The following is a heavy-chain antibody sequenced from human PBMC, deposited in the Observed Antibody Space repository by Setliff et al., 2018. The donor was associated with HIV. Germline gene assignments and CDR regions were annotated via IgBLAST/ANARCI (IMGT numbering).Heavy chain of an antibody. CDR3: TRPYYYASGSYDY. CDR1: GFTFSSYA. D-gene: IGHD3-10*01. Sequence: HPGGSLRLSCAASGFTFSSYAMTWVRQAPGKGLEWVSVISGSGGSTGYADSVKGRFTISRDNYKNTVFLQMNSLRVDDSALYYCTRPYYYASGSYDYWGQGTLVTVSS. CDR2: ISGSGGST. J-gene: IGHJ4*02. V-gene: IGHV3-23*01.